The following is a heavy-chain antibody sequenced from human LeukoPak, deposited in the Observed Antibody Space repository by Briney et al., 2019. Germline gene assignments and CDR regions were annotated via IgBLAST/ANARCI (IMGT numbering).Heavy chain of an antibody. CDR3: ARESPDRYGMDV. V-gene: IGHV3-23*01. Sequence: PGGSLRLSCAASGFTFSSYWMIWVRQAPGKGLEWVSAISGSGGSTYYADSVKGRFTISRDNSKNTLYLQMNSLRAEDTAVYYCARESPDRYGMDVWGKGTTVTVSS. CDR2: ISGSGGST. CDR1: GFTFSSYW. J-gene: IGHJ6*04.